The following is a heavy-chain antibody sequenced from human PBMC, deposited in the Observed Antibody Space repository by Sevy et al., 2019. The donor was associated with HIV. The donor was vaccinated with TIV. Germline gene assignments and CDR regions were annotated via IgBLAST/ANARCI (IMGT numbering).Heavy chain of an antibody. CDR2: IYYSGST. CDR3: ARVRGYCSSTSCYFGHYYYYGMDV. V-gene: IGHV4-39*01. Sequence: SETLFLTCTVSGGSISSSSYYWGWIRQPPGKGLEWIGSIYYSGSTYYNPSLKSRVTISVDTSKNQFSLKLSSVTAADTAVYYCARVRGYCSSTSCYFGHYYYYGMDVWGQGTTVTVSS. J-gene: IGHJ6*02. D-gene: IGHD2-2*01. CDR1: GGSISSSSYY.